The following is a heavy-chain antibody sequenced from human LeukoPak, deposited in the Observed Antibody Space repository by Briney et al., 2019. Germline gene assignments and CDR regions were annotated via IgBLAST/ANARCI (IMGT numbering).Heavy chain of an antibody. CDR3: ARVTGYMTEDYFDY. CDR2: IHYTGST. Sequence: PSETLSLTCTVSGGSISSYYWSWIRQSPGKGLECIGYIHYTGSTNYNPSLKSRVTISVETSKNQFSLKLKSVTAADTAVYYCARVTGYMTEDYFDYGGQGTLITVSS. D-gene: IGHD6-13*01. V-gene: IGHV4-59*01. CDR1: GGSISSYY. J-gene: IGHJ4*02.